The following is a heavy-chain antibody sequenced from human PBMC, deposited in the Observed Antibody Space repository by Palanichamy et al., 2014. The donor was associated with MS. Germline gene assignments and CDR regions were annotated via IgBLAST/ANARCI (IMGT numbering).Heavy chain of an antibody. J-gene: IGHJ6*02. CDR3: ARGVVVRGVNYYGMDV. V-gene: IGHV3-48*04. D-gene: IGHD3-10*01. Sequence: EVRGGGGLGEAWYSLGGPVRLSCAASGFTFSSYSMNWVRQAPGKGLEWVSYTSSSSSSTIYYADSVKGRFTISRDNAKNSLYLQMNSLRAEDTAVYYCARGVVVRGVNYYGMDVWGQGTTVTVSS. CDR2: TSSSSSSTI. CDR1: GFTFSSYS.